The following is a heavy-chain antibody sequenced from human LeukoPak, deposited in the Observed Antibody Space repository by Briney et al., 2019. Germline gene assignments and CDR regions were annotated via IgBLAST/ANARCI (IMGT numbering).Heavy chain of an antibody. CDR1: GYTFTSYG. D-gene: IGHD2-2*01. V-gene: IGHV1-18*01. CDR2: ISAYNGNT. Sequence: ASVKVSCKASGYTFTSYGISWVRQAPGQGLEWMGWISAYNGNTNYAQKLQGRVTMTTDTSTSTAYMELRSLRSDDTAVYYCARVRGYCSSTSCFHLYGMDVWGQGTTVIVSS. CDR3: ARVRGYCSSTSCFHLYGMDV. J-gene: IGHJ6*02.